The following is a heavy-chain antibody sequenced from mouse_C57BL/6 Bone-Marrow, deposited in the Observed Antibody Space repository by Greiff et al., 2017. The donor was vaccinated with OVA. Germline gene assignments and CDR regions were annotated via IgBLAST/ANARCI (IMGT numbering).Heavy chain of an antibody. V-gene: IGHV5-12*01. Sequence: EVQLVESGGGLVQPGGSLKLSCAASGFTFSDYYMYWVRQTPEKRLEWVAYISNGGGSTYYPDTVKGRFTISRDNAKNTLYLQMSRLKSEDTAMYYCASLYYDYDWYFDVWGTGTTVTVSS. J-gene: IGHJ1*03. CDR1: GFTFSDYY. D-gene: IGHD2-4*01. CDR3: ASLYYDYDWYFDV. CDR2: ISNGGGST.